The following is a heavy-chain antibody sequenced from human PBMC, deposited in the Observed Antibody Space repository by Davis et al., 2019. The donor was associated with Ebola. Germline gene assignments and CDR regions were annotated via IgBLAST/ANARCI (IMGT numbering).Heavy chain of an antibody. V-gene: IGHV3-73*01. D-gene: IGHD3-22*01. CDR2: IRSKANSYAT. J-gene: IGHJ4*02. Sequence: GESLKISCAASGFTFSGSAMHWVRQASGKGLEWVGRIRSKANSYATAYAASVKGRFTISRDDSKNTAYLQMNSLKTEDTAVYYCTRQAYYYDSSGYYRSFDYWGQGTLVTVSS. CDR3: TRQAYYYDSSGYYRSFDY. CDR1: GFTFSGSA.